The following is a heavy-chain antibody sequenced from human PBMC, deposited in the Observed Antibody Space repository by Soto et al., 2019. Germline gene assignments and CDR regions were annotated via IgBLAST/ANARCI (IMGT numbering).Heavy chain of an antibody. J-gene: IGHJ6*02. CDR3: AYSGGSLYSYYYYYYGMDV. V-gene: IGHV3-30*03. CDR1: GFTFSSYG. Sequence: GGSLRLSCAASGFTFSSYGMHWVRQAPGKGLEWVAVISYDGSNKYYADSVKGRFTISRDNSKNTLYLQMNSLTAEDTAVYYCAYSGGSLYSYYYYYYGMDVWGQGTTVTVSS. D-gene: IGHD2-15*01. CDR2: ISYDGSNK.